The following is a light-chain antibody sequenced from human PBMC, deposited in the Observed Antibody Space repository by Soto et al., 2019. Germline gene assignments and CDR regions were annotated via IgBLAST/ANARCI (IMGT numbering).Light chain of an antibody. Sequence: QSVLTQPPSASGTPGQRVTMSCSGSSSNIGSNSVNWYQQVPGTAPKLLIHSNNQRPSGVPDRFSGSKSGTSASLAISGLQSEDEADYCCAAWDDSLNGWVFGGGTKLTV. J-gene: IGLJ3*02. CDR2: SNN. V-gene: IGLV1-44*01. CDR1: SSNIGSNS. CDR3: AAWDDSLNGWV.